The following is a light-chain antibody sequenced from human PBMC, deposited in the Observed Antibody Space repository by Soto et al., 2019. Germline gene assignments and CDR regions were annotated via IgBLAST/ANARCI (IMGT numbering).Light chain of an antibody. CDR1: SSNIGAGYD. CDR2: NNS. V-gene: IGLV1-40*01. J-gene: IGLJ2*01. Sequence: QSVLTQPPSVSGAPGQRVTISCTGSSSNIGAGYDVHWYQQLPGTAPKLLIYNNSNRPSGVPDRFSGSKSDTSASLAITGLQAEDEADYYCQSYNSSLSGDVVFGGGTKLTVL. CDR3: QSYNSSLSGDVV.